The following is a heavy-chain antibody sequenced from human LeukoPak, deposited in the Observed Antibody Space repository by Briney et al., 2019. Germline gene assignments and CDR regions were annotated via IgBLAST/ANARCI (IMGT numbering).Heavy chain of an antibody. V-gene: IGHV1-2*02. J-gene: IGHJ6*03. CDR1: GYTFTGYY. CDR3: AGVSYYGSGSYYFGYYYYYMDV. Sequence: ASVKVSCKASGYTFTGYYMHWVRQAPGQGLEWMGWINPNSGGTNYAQKFQGRVTMTRDTSISTAYMELSRLRSDDTAVYYCAGVSYYGSGSYYFGYYYYYMDVWGKGTTVTISS. D-gene: IGHD3-10*01. CDR2: INPNSGGT.